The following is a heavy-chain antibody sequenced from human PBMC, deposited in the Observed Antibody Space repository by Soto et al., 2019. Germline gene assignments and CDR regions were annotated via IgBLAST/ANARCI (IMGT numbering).Heavy chain of an antibody. J-gene: IGHJ4*02. V-gene: IGHV1-2*04. CDR3: ARAEQWLILDY. D-gene: IGHD6-19*01. CDR1: GYTFTGYY. CDR2: INPNSGGT. Sequence: ASVKVSCKASGYTFTGYYMHWVRQAPGQGLEWMGWINPNSGGTNYAQKFQGWVTMTSDTSISTAYMELSRLRSDDTAVYYCARAEQWLILDYWGQGTLVTVSS.